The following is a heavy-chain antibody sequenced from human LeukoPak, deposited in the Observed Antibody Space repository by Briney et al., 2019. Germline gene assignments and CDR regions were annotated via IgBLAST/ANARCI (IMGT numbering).Heavy chain of an antibody. CDR3: ARDTYCTGGRCYSRVGY. V-gene: IGHV7-4-1*02. D-gene: IGHD2-15*01. CDR1: GYTFTNYP. Sequence: ASVKVSCKASGYTFTNYPMNWVRQAPGQGLEWMGWINTNTGDPMYARGFTERFVFSWDTSVTTAYLQINSLKPEDTAVYFCARDTYCTGGRCYSRVGYWGQGTVVTVSS. J-gene: IGHJ4*02. CDR2: INTNTGDP.